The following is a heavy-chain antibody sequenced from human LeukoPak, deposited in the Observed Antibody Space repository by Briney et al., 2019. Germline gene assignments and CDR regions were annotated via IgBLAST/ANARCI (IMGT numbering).Heavy chain of an antibody. Sequence: ASVKVSCKASGYTFSSYGISWVRQAPGQGLEWMGWISANNGNTNCAQKFQGRVTMTTDTSTSTAYMELRSLRSDDTAVYYCARSGSYFGGYYFDYWGQGTLVTVSS. J-gene: IGHJ4*02. V-gene: IGHV1-18*01. CDR1: GYTFSSYG. D-gene: IGHD1-26*01. CDR2: ISANNGNT. CDR3: ARSGSYFGGYYFDY.